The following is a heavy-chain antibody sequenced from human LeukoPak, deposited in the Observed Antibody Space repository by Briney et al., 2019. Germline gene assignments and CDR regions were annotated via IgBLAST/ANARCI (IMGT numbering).Heavy chain of an antibody. D-gene: IGHD3-3*01. CDR1: GFSVSRTY. V-gene: IGHV3-66*01. CDR2: IYSGGNT. Sequence: GGSLRLFCAGSGFSVSRTYMTWVRQAPGKGLEWVSVIYSGGNTHYADSVKGRFIISRDNSNNTFFLQMNNLRAEDTAMYYCATNTIFGYWVYWGQGTLVTVSS. CDR3: ATNTIFGYWVY. J-gene: IGHJ4*02.